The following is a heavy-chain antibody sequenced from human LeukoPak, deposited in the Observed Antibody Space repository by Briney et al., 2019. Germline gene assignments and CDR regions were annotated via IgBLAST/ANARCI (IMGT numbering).Heavy chain of an antibody. Sequence: SETLSLTFDVSGGSITQTNYWTWVRKPPGKGLEWIGEVNLQGSTNYNPSLMGRVAISVDTSENHVSLQLTSVTAADTAVYYCAREGGPYRPLDYSGQGTLVTVS. D-gene: IGHD3-16*01. V-gene: IGHV4-4*02. J-gene: IGHJ4*02. CDR2: VNLQGST. CDR1: GGSITQTNY. CDR3: AREGGPYRPLDY.